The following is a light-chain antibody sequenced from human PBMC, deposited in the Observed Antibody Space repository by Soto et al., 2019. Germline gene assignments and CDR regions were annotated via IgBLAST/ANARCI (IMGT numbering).Light chain of an antibody. CDR3: MQGTHWPPYP. CDR2: KVS. J-gene: IGKJ2*01. V-gene: IGKV2-30*01. CDR1: QSLAYSYGNTY. Sequence: DVVMTQSPLSLPVTLGQPASISCRSSQSLAYSYGNTYLNWFQQRPGQSPRRLIYKVSNRDSGVPDRFSGSGSGTEFTLKSSRVEAEDVGVYYCMQGTHWPPYPFGQGTKLEIK.